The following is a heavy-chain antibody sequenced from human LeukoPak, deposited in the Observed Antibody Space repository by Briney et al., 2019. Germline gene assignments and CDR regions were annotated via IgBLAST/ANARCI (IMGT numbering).Heavy chain of an antibody. CDR1: GFTFSSYS. D-gene: IGHD3-10*01. CDR3: ARDGGSGSYYFDY. J-gene: IGHJ4*02. CDR2: ISSSSSTI. V-gene: IGHV3-48*04. Sequence: GGSLRLSCSASGFTFSSYSMNWVRQAPGKGLEWVSYISSSSSTIYYADSVKGRFTISRDNAKNSLYLQMNSLRAEDTAVYYCARDGGSGSYYFDYWGQGTLVTVSS.